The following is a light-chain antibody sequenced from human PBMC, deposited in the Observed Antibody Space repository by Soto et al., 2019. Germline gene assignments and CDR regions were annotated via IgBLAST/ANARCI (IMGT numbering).Light chain of an antibody. CDR2: EGN. J-gene: IGLJ1*01. CDR3: CSYAGFSTFV. V-gene: IGLV2-23*03. CDR1: SRDVGGYNL. Sequence: QSALTQPASVSGSPGQPITISCTGTSRDVGGYNLVSWYQQHPGKAPKLMIYEGNKRPSGVSNRFSGSKSGNTASPTISGLQAEDEADYYCCSYAGFSTFVFGIGTKVTVL.